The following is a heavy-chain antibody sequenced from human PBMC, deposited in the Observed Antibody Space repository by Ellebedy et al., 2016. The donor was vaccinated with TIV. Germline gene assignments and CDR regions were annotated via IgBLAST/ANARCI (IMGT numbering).Heavy chain of an antibody. D-gene: IGHD4-11*01. V-gene: IGHV4-31*03. CDR3: ARLKDYLYYFDY. CDR2: IYYSGST. J-gene: IGHJ4*02. CDR1: GGSISSGGYY. Sequence: LRLSCTVSGGSISSGGYYWSWIRQHPGKGLEWIGYIYYSGSTYYNPSLKSRVTISVDTSKNQFSLKLSSVTAADTAVYYCARLKDYLYYFDYWGQGTLVTVSS.